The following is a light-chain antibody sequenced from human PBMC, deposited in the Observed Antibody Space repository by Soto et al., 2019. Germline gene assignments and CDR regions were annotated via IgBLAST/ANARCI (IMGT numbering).Light chain of an antibody. CDR2: DVN. Sequence: QPVLTQPRSVSGSPGQSVAISCTGTSSDVGGYNYVSWYQQHPGKAPKVMIFDVNKRPSGVPDRFSGSKSGNTASLTISGLQAEDEADYYCCSYAGRYTYVFGTGTKLTVL. CDR3: CSYAGRYTYV. J-gene: IGLJ1*01. V-gene: IGLV2-11*01. CDR1: SSDVGGYNY.